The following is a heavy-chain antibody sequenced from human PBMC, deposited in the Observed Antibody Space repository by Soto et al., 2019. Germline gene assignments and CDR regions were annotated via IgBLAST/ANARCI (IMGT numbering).Heavy chain of an antibody. CDR2: ISYDGSNK. J-gene: IGHJ4*02. CDR3: AKALALRYSSSWYYFDY. V-gene: IGHV3-30*18. Sequence: PGGSLRLSCAASGFTFSSYGMHWVRQAPGKGLEWVAVISYDGSNKYYADSVKGRFTISRDNSKNTLYLQMNSLRAEDTAVYYCAKALALRYSSSWYYFDYWGQGTLVTVSS. CDR1: GFTFSSYG. D-gene: IGHD6-13*01.